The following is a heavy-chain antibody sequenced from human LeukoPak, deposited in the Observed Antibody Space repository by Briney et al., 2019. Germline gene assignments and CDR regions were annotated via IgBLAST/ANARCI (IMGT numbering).Heavy chain of an antibody. CDR3: ARKGGYPGWFDP. J-gene: IGHJ5*02. D-gene: IGHD5-12*01. Sequence: SQTLSLTCTVSGGSISSGGYYWSWIRHHPGKGLGWIGYIYYSGSTYYNPSLKSRVTISVDTSKNQFSLKLSSVTAADTAVYYCARKGGYPGWFDPWGQGTLVTVSS. V-gene: IGHV4-31*03. CDR1: GGSISSGGYY. CDR2: IYYSGST.